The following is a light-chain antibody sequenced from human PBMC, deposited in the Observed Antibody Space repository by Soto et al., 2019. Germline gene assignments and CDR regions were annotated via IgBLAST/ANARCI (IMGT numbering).Light chain of an antibody. CDR2: EVT. J-gene: IGLJ2*01. V-gene: IGLV2-8*01. Sequence: QSALTQPPSASGAPGQSVTISCTGTSSDIGGYNYVSWYQQHPGKAPKLIIYEVTKRPSGVPDRFSGSKSGNTASLTVSGLQAEDEADYSCNSYGDSDNLLVFGGGTQLTVL. CDR1: SSDIGGYNY. CDR3: NSYGDSDNLLV.